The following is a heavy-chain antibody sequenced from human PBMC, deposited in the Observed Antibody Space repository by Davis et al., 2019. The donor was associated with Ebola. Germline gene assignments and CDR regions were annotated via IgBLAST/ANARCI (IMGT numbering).Heavy chain of an antibody. J-gene: IGHJ4*02. CDR3: VGATQWLAYDY. Sequence: PGGSLRLSCAASGFTFSSYSMNWVRQAPGKGLEWVANIKQDGSEKYYVDSVKGRFTISRDNAKNSLYLQMNSLRAEDTAVYYCVGATQWLAYDYWGQGTLVTVSS. CDR1: GFTFSSYS. D-gene: IGHD6-19*01. V-gene: IGHV3-7*01. CDR2: IKQDGSEK.